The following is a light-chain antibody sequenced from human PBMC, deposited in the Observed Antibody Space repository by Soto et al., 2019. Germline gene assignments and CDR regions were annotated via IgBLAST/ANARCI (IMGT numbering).Light chain of an antibody. CDR1: QSIRIH. CDR2: AAS. V-gene: IGKV1-39*01. J-gene: IGKJ5*01. CDR3: QQFDTTPT. Sequence: DIPMTQSPTSLSASVGDRVTITCRASQSIRIHLNWYQQKPGKAPNLLIYAASTLQSGVPSRFRGSGSGTDFTLTVSSLQPEDFAIYYCQQFDTTPTFGQGTRLEIK.